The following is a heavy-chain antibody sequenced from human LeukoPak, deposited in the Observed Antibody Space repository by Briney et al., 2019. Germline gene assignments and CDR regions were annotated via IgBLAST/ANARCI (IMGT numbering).Heavy chain of an antibody. CDR1: GGSISGYY. Sequence: SETLSLTCTVSGGSISGYYWSWIRQPPGKGLEWIGYIYYSGSTNYNPSLTGRVTISVDTSKNQFSLKLSSVTAADTALYYCARHADVWSGGLFDSWGQGTLVTVSS. CDR3: ARHADVWSGGLFDS. J-gene: IGHJ4*02. D-gene: IGHD3-3*01. V-gene: IGHV4-59*08. CDR2: IYYSGST.